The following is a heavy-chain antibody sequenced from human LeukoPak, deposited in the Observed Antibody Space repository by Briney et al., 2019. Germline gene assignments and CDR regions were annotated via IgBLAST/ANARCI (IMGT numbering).Heavy chain of an antibody. CDR2: IYHSGST. CDR1: GGSISSYY. J-gene: IGHJ4*02. V-gene: IGHV4-59*04. D-gene: IGHD6-6*01. Sequence: SETLSLTCTVSGGSISSYYWSWIRRPPGKGLEWIGSIYHSGSTYYNPSLKSRVTISVDTSKNQFSLKLSSVTAADTAVYYCASYSSSARTFDYWGQGTLVTVSS. CDR3: ASYSSSARTFDY.